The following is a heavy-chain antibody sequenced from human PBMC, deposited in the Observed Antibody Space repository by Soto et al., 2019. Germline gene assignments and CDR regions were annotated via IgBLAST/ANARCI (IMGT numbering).Heavy chain of an antibody. D-gene: IGHD3-3*01. CDR3: AKDSYDPASRPYSDLYFDS. CDR2: ITTRGGRT. Sequence: VGSLRLSCAASGFSFSNYAMSWVRQAPAQGLEWLASITTRGGRTYYVDSVKGPFTISRDNFANALYLVMNILTAEDTALYYCAKDSYDPASRPYSDLYFDSLGQGTLVTASS. CDR1: GFSFSNYA. J-gene: IGHJ4*02. V-gene: IGHV3-23*01.